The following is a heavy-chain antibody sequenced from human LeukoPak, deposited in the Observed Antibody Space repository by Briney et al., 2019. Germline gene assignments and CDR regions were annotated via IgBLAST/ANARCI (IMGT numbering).Heavy chain of an antibody. CDR1: GGSISSYY. V-gene: IGHV4-4*07. J-gene: IGHJ4*02. Sequence: RASETLSLTCTVSGGSISSYYWSWIRQPAGKGLEWIGRIYTSGSTNYNPSLKSRVTISVDTSKNQFSLKLSSVTAADTAVYYCAREGVYYYDSSGYYYYFDYWGQGTLVTVSS. CDR2: IYTSGST. D-gene: IGHD3-22*01. CDR3: AREGVYYYDSSGYYYYFDY.